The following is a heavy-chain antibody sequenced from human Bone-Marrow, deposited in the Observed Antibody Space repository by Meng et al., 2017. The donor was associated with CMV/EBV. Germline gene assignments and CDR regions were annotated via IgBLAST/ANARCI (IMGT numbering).Heavy chain of an antibody. CDR2: IYYSGST. V-gene: IGHV4-39*07. D-gene: IGHD3-3*01. J-gene: IGHJ6*02. CDR1: GGSISSSSYY. Sequence: SETLSLTCTVSGGSISSSSYYWGWIRQPPGKGLEWIGSIYYSGSTYYNPSLKSRVTISVDTSKNQFSLKLSSVTAADTAVYYCARDPLYYDFWSGPKSYYYGMAVWGQGPTVTVSS. CDR3: ARDPLYYDFWSGPKSYYYGMAV.